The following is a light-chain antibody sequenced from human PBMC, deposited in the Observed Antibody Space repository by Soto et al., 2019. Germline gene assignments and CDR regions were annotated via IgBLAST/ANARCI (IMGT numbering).Light chain of an antibody. V-gene: IGKV2-30*01. CDR1: QSLAYSDGNTY. Sequence: DVVMTQSPLFLPVTLGQPASISCRSSQSLAYSDGNTYLHWFQQRPGQSPRRLIYKVSSRDSGVPDRFSGSGSGTDFTLKISRVEAEDVGVCYCMQSVYWPPYTFGQGTKLEIK. CDR2: KVS. CDR3: MQSVYWPPYT. J-gene: IGKJ2*01.